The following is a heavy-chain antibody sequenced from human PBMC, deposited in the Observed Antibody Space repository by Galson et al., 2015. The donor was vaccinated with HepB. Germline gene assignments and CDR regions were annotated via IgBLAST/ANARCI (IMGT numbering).Heavy chain of an antibody. Sequence: SVKVSCKASGYIFSGYYMNWVRQAPGQGLEWMGRIDPSSGGTTYAQNFQGRVTMTRDTSITTAHMELRRLKSDDTAVYYCARLQRYSGSSQVDYWGQGTLVTVSS. CDR3: ARLQRYSGSSQVDY. D-gene: IGHD6-6*01. V-gene: IGHV1-2*06. CDR1: GYIFSGYY. J-gene: IGHJ4*02. CDR2: IDPSSGGT.